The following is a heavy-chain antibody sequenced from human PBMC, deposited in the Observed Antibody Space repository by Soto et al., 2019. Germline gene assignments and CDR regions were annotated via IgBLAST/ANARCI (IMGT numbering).Heavy chain of an antibody. CDR1: GFSFSDSG. Sequence: EVQLVESGGGLIQPGGSLRLSCEPSGFSFSDSGMNWVRRAPGKRLAWISYISSSSRTIYYAASVEGRFTISRDNVRNSVHLQMNSLRGEDTGVYYCARTRMEWALYFDNWGLGTLVTVSS. V-gene: IGHV3-48*01. CDR3: ARTRMEWALYFDN. CDR2: ISSSSRTI. D-gene: IGHD3-3*01. J-gene: IGHJ4*02.